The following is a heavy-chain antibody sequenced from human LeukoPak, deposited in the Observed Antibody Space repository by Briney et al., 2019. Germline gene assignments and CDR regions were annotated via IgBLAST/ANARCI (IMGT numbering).Heavy chain of an antibody. Sequence: PGGSLRLSCAASGFTFSSYEMDWVRQAPGKGLEWDSYVSSSVSTTYYADSVNGRSTTSRDNAKNSLYLQMNSLRAEDTAVYYCAKIGPGVLSYYFDYWGQGTLVTVSS. J-gene: IGHJ4*02. D-gene: IGHD3-16*02. CDR1: GFTFSSYE. CDR2: VSSSVSTT. CDR3: AKIGPGVLSYYFDY. V-gene: IGHV3-48*03.